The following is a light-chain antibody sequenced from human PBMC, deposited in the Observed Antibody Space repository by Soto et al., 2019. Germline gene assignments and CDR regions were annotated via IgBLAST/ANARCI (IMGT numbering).Light chain of an antibody. Sequence: QSVLTQPPSASGSPGQSVTISCTGTSSDVGAYKYVSWYQQHPGKAPKLMIYAVSERPSGVPDRFSGSKSGNTASLTVSGLQAEDEAGYYCSSYADTNNLLFGGGTKLTVL. CDR3: SSYADTNNLL. CDR2: AVS. CDR1: SSDVGAYKY. J-gene: IGLJ2*01. V-gene: IGLV2-8*01.